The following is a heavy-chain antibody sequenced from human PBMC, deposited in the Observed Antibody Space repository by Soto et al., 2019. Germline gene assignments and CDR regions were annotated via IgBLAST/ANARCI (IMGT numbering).Heavy chain of an antibody. CDR2: IYSGGST. J-gene: IGHJ6*03. D-gene: IGHD3-10*01. V-gene: IGHV3-66*01. CDR1: GFTVSSIY. Sequence: GGSLRLSCAASGFTVSSIYMSWVRQAPGKGLEWVSVIYSGGSTYYADSVKGRFTISRDNSKNTLYLQMNSLRAEDTAVYYCARVRYGSGSYYYYYYMDVWGKGTTVTVSS. CDR3: ARVRYGSGSYYYYYYMDV.